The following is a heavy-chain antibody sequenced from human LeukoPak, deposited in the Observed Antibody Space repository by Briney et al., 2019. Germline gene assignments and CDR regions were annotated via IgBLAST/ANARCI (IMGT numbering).Heavy chain of an antibody. CDR1: GGTFSSYA. Sequence: ASVKVSCKASGGTFSSYAISWVRQAPGQGLEWMGGIIPIFGTANYAQKFQGRVTITTDESTSTAYMELSSLRSEDTAVYYCATERVHGDYPSQEDYWGQGTLVTVSP. CDR2: IIPIFGTA. CDR3: ATERVHGDYPSQEDY. J-gene: IGHJ4*02. D-gene: IGHD4-17*01. V-gene: IGHV1-69*05.